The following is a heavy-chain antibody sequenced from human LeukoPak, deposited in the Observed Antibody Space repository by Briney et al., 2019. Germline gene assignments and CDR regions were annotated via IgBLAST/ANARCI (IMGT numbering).Heavy chain of an antibody. CDR2: IKLDGSEK. D-gene: IGHD2-8*01. CDR1: GFTFSGYW. Sequence: PGGSLRLSCAASGFTFSGYWMTWVRQAPGKGLEWVASIKLDGSEKYYVDSVKGRFTISRDNAKNSLYLQTSSLRAEDTAVYYCAREGGHCSNGICSYFDYWGQGSLVTVSS. V-gene: IGHV3-7*01. J-gene: IGHJ4*02. CDR3: AREGGHCSNGICSYFDY.